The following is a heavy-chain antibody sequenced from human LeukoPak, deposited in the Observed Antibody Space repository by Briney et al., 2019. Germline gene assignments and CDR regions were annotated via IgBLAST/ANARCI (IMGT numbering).Heavy chain of an antibody. J-gene: IGHJ4*02. CDR1: GFTFSNYW. CDR2: IKQDRSEK. Sequence: GSLRLSCAASGFTFSNYWMTWVRQAPGKGLEWVANIKQDRSEKYYVDSVKGRFTISRDNAKNSLFLQMNNLRAEDTAVYYCARDVSDENGSSSRIHLDSWGQGTLVSVSS. D-gene: IGHD6-6*01. CDR3: ARDVSDENGSSSRIHLDS. V-gene: IGHV3-7*01.